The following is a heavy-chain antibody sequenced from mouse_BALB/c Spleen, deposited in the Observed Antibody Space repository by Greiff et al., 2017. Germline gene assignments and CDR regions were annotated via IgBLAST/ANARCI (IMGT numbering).Heavy chain of an antibody. CDR3: ARACITTVVGAMDY. V-gene: IGHV5-4*02. J-gene: IGHJ4*01. CDR1: GFTFSDYY. D-gene: IGHD1-1*01. Sequence: EVQGVESGGGLVKPGGSLKLSCAASGFTFSDYYMYWVRQTPEKRLEWVATISDGGSYTYYPDSVKGRFTISRDNAKNNLYLQMSSLKSEDTAMYYCARACITTVVGAMDYWGQGTSVTVSS. CDR2: ISDGGSYT.